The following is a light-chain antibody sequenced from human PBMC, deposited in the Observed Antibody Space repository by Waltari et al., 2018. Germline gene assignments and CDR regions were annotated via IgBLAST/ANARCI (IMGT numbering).Light chain of an antibody. V-gene: IGLV1-47*01. Sequence: QSVLTQPPSASGTPGQRVTISCSGSNSNLGSNYIYWYPQLPGTAPRLLIYRNEQRPSGVPDRFSGSKSGTSASLAISRLRSEDEADYYCAAWDDSLSGWVFGGGTKVTVL. CDR1: NSNLGSNY. CDR3: AAWDDSLSGWV. CDR2: RNE. J-gene: IGLJ3*02.